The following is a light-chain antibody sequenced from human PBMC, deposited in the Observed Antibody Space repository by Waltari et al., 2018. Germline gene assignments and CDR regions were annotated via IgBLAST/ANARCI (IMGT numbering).Light chain of an antibody. CDR3: QQYYDTPWT. J-gene: IGKJ1*01. CDR1: PSVLYSSNSKNH. V-gene: IGKV4-1*01. Sequence: DIVMSQSPDSLAVSLGERATINCKSSPSVLYSSNSKNHLAWYRQKPGQPPKLLIYWASTRESGVPDRFSGSGSGTDFTLTISSLQAEDVAVYYCQQYYDTPWTFGQGTKVEIK. CDR2: WAS.